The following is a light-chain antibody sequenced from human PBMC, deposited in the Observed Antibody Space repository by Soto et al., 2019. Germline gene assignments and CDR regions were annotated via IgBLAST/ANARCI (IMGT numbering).Light chain of an antibody. V-gene: IGLV2-23*01. CDR2: EGS. J-gene: IGLJ2*01. Sequence: QSVLTQPASVSGSPGQSITISCTGTNSDVGSYNLVSWYQQHPGKAPKLMIYEGSKRPSGVSNRFSGSKSGNTASLTISGLQAEDEADYYCCSFAGSGTLVFDGGTQLTVL. CDR3: CSFAGSGTLV. CDR1: NSDVGSYNL.